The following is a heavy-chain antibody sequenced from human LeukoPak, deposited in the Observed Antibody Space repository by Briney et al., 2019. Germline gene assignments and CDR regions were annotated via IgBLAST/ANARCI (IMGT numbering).Heavy chain of an antibody. Sequence: PGGSLRLSCAASGFTFSSYWMHWVRQAPGEGLEWVSTINSSGGGSYYADSVKGRFTISRDNSKNSLSLQMNSLRAEDTAVYYCASRAHFWSGPGGWGQGTLVTVSS. CDR1: GFTFSSYW. J-gene: IGHJ4*02. V-gene: IGHV3-23*01. D-gene: IGHD3-3*02. CDR2: INSSGGGS. CDR3: ASRAHFWSGPGG.